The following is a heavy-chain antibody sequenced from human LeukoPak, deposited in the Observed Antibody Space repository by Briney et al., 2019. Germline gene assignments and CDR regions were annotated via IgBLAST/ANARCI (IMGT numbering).Heavy chain of an antibody. CDR1: GYTFTGYY. CDR3: ARRVLLWFGEFYYFDY. Sequence: ASVKVSCKASGYTFTGYYMHWVRQAPGQGLEWMGWINPNSGGTNYAQKFQGRVTMTRDTSISTAYMELSRLRSDDTAVYYCARRVLLWFGEFYYFDYWGQGTLVTVSS. CDR2: INPNSGGT. V-gene: IGHV1-2*02. J-gene: IGHJ4*02. D-gene: IGHD3-10*01.